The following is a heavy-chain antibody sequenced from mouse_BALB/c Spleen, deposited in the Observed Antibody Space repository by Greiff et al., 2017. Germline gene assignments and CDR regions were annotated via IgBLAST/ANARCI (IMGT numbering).Heavy chain of an antibody. CDR3: ANTMITTDYYAMDY. V-gene: IGHV3-6*02. J-gene: IGHJ4*01. CDR2: ISYDGSN. Sequence: EVKLQESGPGLVKPSQSLSLTCSVTGYSITSGYYWNWIRQFPGNKLEWMGYISYDGSNNYNPSLKNRISITRDTSKNQFFLKLNSVTTEDTATYYCANTMITTDYYAMDYWGQGTSVTVSS. D-gene: IGHD2-4*01. CDR1: GYSITSGYY.